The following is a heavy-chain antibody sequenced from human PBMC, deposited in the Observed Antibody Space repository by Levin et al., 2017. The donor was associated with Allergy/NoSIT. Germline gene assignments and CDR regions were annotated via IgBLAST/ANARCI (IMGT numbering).Heavy chain of an antibody. J-gene: IGHJ5*02. D-gene: IGHD6-13*01. CDR3: ARDRGTSWQNWFDP. V-gene: IGHV3-23*01. CDR2: ISGGGAST. Sequence: GGSLRLSCTAFGFTFSSYAMSWVRQAPGKGLEWVSTISGGGASTYYADSVKGRFTISRDNSKSTLYLQMNSLRAEDTAIYYCARDRGTSWQNWFDPWGQGTLVTVSS. CDR1: GFTFSSYA.